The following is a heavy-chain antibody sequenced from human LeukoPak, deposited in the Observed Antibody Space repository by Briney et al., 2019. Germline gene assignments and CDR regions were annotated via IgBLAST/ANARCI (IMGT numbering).Heavy chain of an antibody. CDR2: IYPDDSDT. Sequence: GESLKISCQASGYTFTDYWIGWVRQVPGKGLEWMGIIYPDDSDTRYSPSFQGQVTISVDKSISTAYLQWSSLQASDTAIYYCARQYDGSSSYYHNWFDSWGQGTLVTVSS. CDR3: ARQYDGSSSYYHNWFDS. V-gene: IGHV5-51*01. CDR1: GYTFTDYW. J-gene: IGHJ5*01. D-gene: IGHD3-22*01.